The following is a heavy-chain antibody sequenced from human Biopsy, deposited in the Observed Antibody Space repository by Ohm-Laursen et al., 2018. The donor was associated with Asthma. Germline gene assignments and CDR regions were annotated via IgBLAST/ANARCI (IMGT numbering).Heavy chain of an antibody. V-gene: IGHV1-3*04. D-gene: IGHD3-9*01. CDR3: ARTYYDFLTGQVKDVFGV. J-gene: IGHJ3*01. Sequence: ASVKVSCKPSGGTFSSDAISWVRQAPGQRLEWMGWVNTGNGDTKYSQKFQGRVTITRDTSASTAYMELRSLRSEDTATYYCARTYYDFLTGQVKDVFGVWGQGTMVTVSS. CDR1: GGTFSSDA. CDR2: VNTGNGDT.